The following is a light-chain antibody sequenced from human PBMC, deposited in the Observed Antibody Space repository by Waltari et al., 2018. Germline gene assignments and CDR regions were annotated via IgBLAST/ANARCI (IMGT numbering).Light chain of an antibody. Sequence: QSALTQPASVSGSPGQSITISCTGTSSDVGGYNYVSWYQQHPGKAPKLMIYDVSKRPSGVSNRFSGSKPGNTASLTISGLQAEDEADYYCCSYAGSSTFVLGTGTKVTVL. CDR1: SSDVGGYNY. J-gene: IGLJ1*01. CDR2: DVS. CDR3: CSYAGSSTFV. V-gene: IGLV2-23*02.